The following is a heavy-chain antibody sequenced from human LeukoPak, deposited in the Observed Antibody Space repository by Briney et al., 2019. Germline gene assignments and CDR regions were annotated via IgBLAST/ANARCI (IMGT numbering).Heavy chain of an antibody. J-gene: IGHJ4*02. D-gene: IGHD4-23*01. CDR2: ISAYNGNT. V-gene: IGHV1-18*01. CDR1: GYTFTXYG. Sequence: KVSCKXSGYTFTXYGISWVRQAPGQGLEWMGWISAYNGNTNYAQKFQGRVTMTRDTSTSTVYMELSSLRSEDTAVYYCARADYGGNVEFDYWGQGTLVTVSS. CDR3: ARADYGGNVEFDY.